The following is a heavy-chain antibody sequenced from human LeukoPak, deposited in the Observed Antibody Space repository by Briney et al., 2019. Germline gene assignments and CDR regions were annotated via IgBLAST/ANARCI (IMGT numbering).Heavy chain of an antibody. D-gene: IGHD2-2*01. CDR2: IDTVVGIT. V-gene: IGHV3-64*02. CDR3: ARGIDSPYCTSTSCPEGIDL. J-gene: IGHJ4*02. CDR1: GFTFRSHP. Sequence: GGSLRLSCAASGFTFRSHPMHWVRQAPGKGLEYISAIDTVVGITHYADSMKGRSTISRDNSKNTLSLQVGSLRPDDMAVYYCARGIDSPYCTSTSCPEGIDLWGQGTLVTVSS.